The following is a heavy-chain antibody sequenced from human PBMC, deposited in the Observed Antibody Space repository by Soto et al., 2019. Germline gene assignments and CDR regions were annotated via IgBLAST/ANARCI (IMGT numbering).Heavy chain of an antibody. V-gene: IGHV3-48*01. CDR1: GFTFSSYS. CDR3: ARVEGDIVVVPAAMDMDV. D-gene: IGHD2-2*01. CDR2: ISSSSSTI. J-gene: IGHJ6*03. Sequence: PGVSLRLSCAASGFTFSSYSMNWVRQAPGKGLEWVSYISSSSSTIYYADSVKGRFTISRDNAKNSLYLQMNSLRAEDTAVYYCARVEGDIVVVPAAMDMDVRGKGTTVTVSS.